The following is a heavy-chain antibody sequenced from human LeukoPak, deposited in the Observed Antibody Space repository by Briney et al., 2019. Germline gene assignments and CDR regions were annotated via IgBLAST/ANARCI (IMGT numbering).Heavy chain of an antibody. V-gene: IGHV1-2*02. CDR1: GYTFTGCF. Sequence: ASVKVSCKASGYTFTGCFIHYVRQAPGQGLEWMGWIDPNSDNIRYSETFKDRVTMTRDTSTNTAYMELSWLRSDDTAVYYCARSAYNYGYVYFDHWGQGTLVIVCS. CDR3: ARSAYNYGYVYFDH. D-gene: IGHD5-18*01. CDR2: IDPNSDNI. J-gene: IGHJ4*02.